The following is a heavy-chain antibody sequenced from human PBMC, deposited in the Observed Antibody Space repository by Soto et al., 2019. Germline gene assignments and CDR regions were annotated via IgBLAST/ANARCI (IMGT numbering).Heavy chain of an antibody. D-gene: IGHD4-17*01. CDR1: SGSISSGGYY. CDR2: IYHSGST. Sequence: PSETLSLTCTVSSGSISSGGYYWSWIRQHPGKGLEWIGYIYHSGSTYYNPSLKSRVTISVDRSKNQFSLKLSSVTAADTAVYYCARAMTTVTTIDYWGQGTLVTVSS. V-gene: IGHV4-30-2*01. J-gene: IGHJ4*02. CDR3: ARAMTTVTTIDY.